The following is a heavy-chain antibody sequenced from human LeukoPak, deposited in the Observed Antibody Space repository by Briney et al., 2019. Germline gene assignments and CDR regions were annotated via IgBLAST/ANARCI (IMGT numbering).Heavy chain of an antibody. CDR1: GFTFSSYD. J-gene: IGHJ6*02. V-gene: IGHV3-13*01. Sequence: PGGSLRLSCAASGFTFSSYDMHWVRQATGKGLEWVSAIGTAGDTYYPGSVKGRFTISRENARNSLYLQMNSLRAGDTAVYYCARDAVATIWRRNRYYYYYYGMDGWGQGTTVTVSS. CDR3: ARDAVATIWRRNRYYYYYYGMDG. D-gene: IGHD5-12*01. CDR2: IGTAGDT.